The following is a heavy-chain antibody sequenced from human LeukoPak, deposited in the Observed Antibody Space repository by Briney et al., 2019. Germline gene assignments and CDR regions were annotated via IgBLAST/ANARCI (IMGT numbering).Heavy chain of an antibody. CDR1: GYTFTSYG. V-gene: IGHV1-18*01. CDR2: ISAYNGNT. CDR3: ASSGKYQLLPYYYYYGMDV. Sequence: ASVTVSCKASGYTFTSYGISWVRQAPGQGLEWMGWISAYNGNTNYARKLQGRVTMTTDTSTSTAYMELRSLRSDDTAVYYCASSGKYQLLPYYYYYGMDVWGQGTTVTVSS. D-gene: IGHD2-2*01. J-gene: IGHJ6*02.